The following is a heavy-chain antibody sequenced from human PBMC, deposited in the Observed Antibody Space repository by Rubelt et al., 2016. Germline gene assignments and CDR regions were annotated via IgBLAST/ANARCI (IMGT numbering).Heavy chain of an antibody. D-gene: IGHD4-17*01. CDR3: AGAASTVTTLLDLGY. CDR1: GYTFTSYY. Sequence: QVQLVQSGAEVKKPGASVKVSCKASGYTFTSYYMHWVRQAPGQGLEWMGIINPSSGSTSYAQKVQGRVTRTRDTSTSAVYMELGSLRSEDTAVYYCAGAASTVTTLLDLGYWGQGTLVTVSS. V-gene: IGHV1-46*01. CDR2: INPSSGST. J-gene: IGHJ4*02.